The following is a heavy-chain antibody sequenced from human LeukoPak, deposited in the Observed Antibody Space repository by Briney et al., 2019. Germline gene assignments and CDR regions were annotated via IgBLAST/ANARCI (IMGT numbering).Heavy chain of an antibody. CDR3: ASPTTFRGSGLDY. D-gene: IGHD3-3*01. CDR2: IIPIFGTA. Sequence: SVKVSCKASGGTFISYAISWVRQAPGQGLEWMGRIIPIFGTANYAQKFQGRVTITTDESTSTAYMELSSLRSEDTSVYYLASPTTFRGSGLDYWGQGTLVIVSS. V-gene: IGHV1-69*05. CDR1: GGTFISYA. J-gene: IGHJ4*02.